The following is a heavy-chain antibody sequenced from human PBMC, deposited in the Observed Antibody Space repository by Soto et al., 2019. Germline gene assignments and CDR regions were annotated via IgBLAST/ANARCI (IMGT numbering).Heavy chain of an antibody. CDR3: AHGISYGYRYYYYCYGMDV. V-gene: IGHV2-5*02. CDR1: GFSLSTSGVG. CDR2: IYWDDDK. Sequence: QITLKESGPTLVKPTQTLTLTCTFSGFSLSTSGVGVGWIRQPPGKALEWLALIYWDDDKRYSPSLKSRLTIAKDTTKNQVVLTMTNIDPVDTATYYCAHGISYGYRYYYYCYGMDVWGQGTTVTVSS. D-gene: IGHD5-18*01. J-gene: IGHJ6*02.